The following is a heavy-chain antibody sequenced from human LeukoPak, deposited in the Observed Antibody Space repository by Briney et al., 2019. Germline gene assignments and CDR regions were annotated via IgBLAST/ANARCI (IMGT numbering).Heavy chain of an antibody. V-gene: IGHV1-2*02. Sequence: ASVKVSCKAPGYTFTSYGISWVRQAPGQGLEWMGWINPNSGGTNYAQKFQGRVTMTRDTSISTAYMELSRLRSDDTAVYYCSRVRYSSSWYPDYWGQGTLVTVSS. CDR2: INPNSGGT. CDR3: SRVRYSSSWYPDY. J-gene: IGHJ4*02. CDR1: GYTFTSYG. D-gene: IGHD6-13*01.